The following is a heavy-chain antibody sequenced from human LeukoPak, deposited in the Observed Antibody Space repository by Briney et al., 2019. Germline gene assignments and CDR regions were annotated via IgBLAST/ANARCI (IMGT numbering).Heavy chain of an antibody. CDR3: ARDHVKMGSSFHPFDAFDV. D-gene: IGHD2-2*01. V-gene: IGHV7-4-1*02. CDR1: GYTFTNYA. CDR2: INTNTGNP. Sequence: ASVKVSCKASGYTFTNYAMNWVRQAPGQGREWMGWINTNTGNPTYTQGFTRRFVFSLDTSVSTAYLQISSLKAEDTAVYYCARDHVKMGSSFHPFDAFDVWGQGTLVTVSS. J-gene: IGHJ3*01.